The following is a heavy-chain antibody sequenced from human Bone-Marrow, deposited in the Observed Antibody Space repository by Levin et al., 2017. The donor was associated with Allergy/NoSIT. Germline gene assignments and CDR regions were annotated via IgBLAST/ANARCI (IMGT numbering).Heavy chain of an antibody. CDR1: GFTFSRYG. J-gene: IGHJ6*02. CDR3: ASALHDYSFYFFGMNV. D-gene: IGHD5/OR15-5a*01. V-gene: IGHV3-33*08. CDR2: ISYDGTNT. Sequence: GGSLRLSCAASGFTFSRYGIHWVRQAPGKGLQWVALISYDGTNTFYADSVKGRFTISRDNSKSTVNLQMNSLSSGDTAVYYCASALHDYSFYFFGMNVWIQGTAVAVSS.